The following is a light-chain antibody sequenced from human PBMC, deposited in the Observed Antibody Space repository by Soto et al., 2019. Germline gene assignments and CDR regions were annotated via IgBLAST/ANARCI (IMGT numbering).Light chain of an antibody. J-gene: IGKJ4*01. Sequence: EIVMTQSPATLSVSPGERATLSCRASQSVSSNLAWYQQKPGQAPRLLIYGASTRANGIPARFSGSGSGTEFTLTISRLQSEDFAVYYCQQYNNWQITFGGGTKVEIK. CDR1: QSVSSN. CDR3: QQYNNWQIT. V-gene: IGKV3D-15*01. CDR2: GAS.